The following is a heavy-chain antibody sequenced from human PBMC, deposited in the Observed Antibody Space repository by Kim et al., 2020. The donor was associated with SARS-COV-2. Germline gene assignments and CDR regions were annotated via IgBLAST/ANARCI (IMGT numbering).Heavy chain of an antibody. CDR2: IRHGRSDK. V-gene: IGHV3-21*01. Sequence: GGSLRLSCAASGFTFSSYSMNWVRQAPGKGLEWVATIRHGRSDKYYADSVKGRFTISRDNAKNSLYLQMNSLRAEDTAVYYCARDPDGGALLEYHYGLYV. D-gene: IGHD6-25*01. CDR1: GFTFSSYS. J-gene: IGHJ6*01. CDR3: ARDPDGGALLEYHYGLYV.